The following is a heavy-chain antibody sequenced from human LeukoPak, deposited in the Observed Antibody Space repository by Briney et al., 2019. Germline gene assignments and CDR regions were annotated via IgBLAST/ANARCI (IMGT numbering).Heavy chain of an antibody. CDR2: IYYSGST. CDR3: ASPAPYYDSSGYYYVY. Sequence: SETLSLTCTVSGGSISSYYWSWIRQPPGKGLEWIGYIYYSGSTNYNPSLKSRVTISVDTSKNQFSLKLSSVTAADTAVYYCASPAPYYDSSGYYYVYWGQGTLVAVSS. V-gene: IGHV4-59*12. CDR1: GGSISSYY. D-gene: IGHD3-22*01. J-gene: IGHJ4*02.